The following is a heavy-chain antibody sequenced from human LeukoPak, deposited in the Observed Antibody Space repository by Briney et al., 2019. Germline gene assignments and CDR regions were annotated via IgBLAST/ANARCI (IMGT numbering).Heavy chain of an antibody. CDR1: GYTFTSYG. CDR3: ARRFYSSGSYYVDY. J-gene: IGHJ4*02. V-gene: IGHV1-18*01. D-gene: IGHD3-10*01. CDR2: ISAYNGNT. Sequence: RASVKVSCKASGYTFTSYGISWVRQAPGQGLEWRGWISAYNGNTNYAQKLQGRVAMTTDTSTSTAYMELRSLRSDDTAVYYCARRFYSSGSYYVDYRGQGTLVTVSS.